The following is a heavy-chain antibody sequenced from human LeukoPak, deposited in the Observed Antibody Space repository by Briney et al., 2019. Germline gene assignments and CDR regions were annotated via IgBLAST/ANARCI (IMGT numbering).Heavy chain of an antibody. Sequence: GGSLRLSCAASGFTFRSYGMHWVRQAPGKGLEWVAVISYDGSNQYFADSVKGRFTISRDNSKNTLYLQMSSLRAEDTAVYYCAKGVYGYADYALLDYWGQGTLVTVSS. D-gene: IGHD2-2*01. J-gene: IGHJ4*02. CDR1: GFTFRSYG. V-gene: IGHV3-30*18. CDR2: ISYDGSNQ. CDR3: AKGVYGYADYALLDY.